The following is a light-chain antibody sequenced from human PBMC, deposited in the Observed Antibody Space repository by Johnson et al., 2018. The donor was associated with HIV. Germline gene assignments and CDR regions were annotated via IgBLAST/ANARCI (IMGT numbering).Light chain of an antibody. CDR2: DNN. CDR1: SSNIGNNY. Sequence: QSVLTQPPSVSAAPGQKVTISCSGSSSNIGNNYVSWYQQLPGTAPKLIIYDNNKRPSGIPDRFSGSKSGTSATLGITGLQTGDEADYYCGTWDSSLSAMGLGTGTKVTV. J-gene: IGLJ1*01. CDR3: GTWDSSLSAMG. V-gene: IGLV1-51*01.